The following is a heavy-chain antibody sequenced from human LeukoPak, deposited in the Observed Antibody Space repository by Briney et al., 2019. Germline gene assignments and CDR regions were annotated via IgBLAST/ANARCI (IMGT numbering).Heavy chain of an antibody. Sequence: PSETLSLTCTVSGDSINSGSYYWSWIRQPAGKGLEWIGRIYSSGDTNYNPSLKSRVTISVDTSKNQFSPKLNSVTAADTAVYYCARVGSGDYGDYFDYWGQGTLVTVSS. CDR2: IYSSGDT. CDR1: GDSINSGSYY. D-gene: IGHD4-17*01. V-gene: IGHV4-61*02. CDR3: ARVGSGDYGDYFDY. J-gene: IGHJ4*02.